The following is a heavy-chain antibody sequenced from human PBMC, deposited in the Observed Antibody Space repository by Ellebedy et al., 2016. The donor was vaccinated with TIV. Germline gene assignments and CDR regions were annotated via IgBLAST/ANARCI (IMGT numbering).Heavy chain of an antibody. V-gene: IGHV1-69*13. CDR3: ARDRGNYHAFDV. CDR1: GGTFSSYT. Sequence: AASVKVSCKASGGTFSSYTINWVRQAPGQGLEWMGDILPIFGTTRNAQKFQHRVTITADESTGTAYMELSSLTSEDTAVYYCARDRGNYHAFDVWGQGTMVTVSS. D-gene: IGHD1-7*01. J-gene: IGHJ3*01. CDR2: ILPIFGTT.